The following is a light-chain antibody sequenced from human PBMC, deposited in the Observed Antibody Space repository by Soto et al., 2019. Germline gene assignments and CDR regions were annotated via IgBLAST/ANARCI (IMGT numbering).Light chain of an antibody. J-gene: IGKJ5*01. CDR1: QSVYSN. CDR3: QQYGSSPPIT. V-gene: IGKV3-20*01. CDR2: GAS. Sequence: EIVMTQSPATLSVSPGERATLSCRASQSVYSNLAWYQQKPGQAPRPLIYGASSRATGIPDRFSGSGSGTDFTLTISRLEPEDFAVYYCQQYGSSPPITFGQGTRLEIK.